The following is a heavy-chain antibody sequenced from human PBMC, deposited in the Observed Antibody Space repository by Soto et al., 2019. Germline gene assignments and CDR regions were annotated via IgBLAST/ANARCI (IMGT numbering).Heavy chain of an antibody. D-gene: IGHD3-3*01. J-gene: IGHJ4*02. CDR2: ISGSGGST. CDR1: GFTFSSYA. V-gene: IGHV3-23*01. CDR3: ARRKLRFLEEENLDY. Sequence: EVQLLESGGGLVQPGGSLRLSCAASGFTFSSYAMSWVRQAPGKGLEWVSAISGSGGSTYYADSVKGRFTISRDNSKNTLYLQMNSLRAEDTAVYYCARRKLRFLEEENLDYWGRGTLVTVSS.